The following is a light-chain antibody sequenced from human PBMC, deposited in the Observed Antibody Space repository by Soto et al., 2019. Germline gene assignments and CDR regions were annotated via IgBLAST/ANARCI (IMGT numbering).Light chain of an antibody. CDR1: QVISTS. J-gene: IGKJ5*01. CDR2: AAS. CDR3: QQIFDSPIT. V-gene: IGKV1-9*01. Sequence: DIQLTQSPSFLSPSIGESVTITCRASQVISTSLAWYQVKPWKAPKLLIYAASTLESGVPSRFRATVSGTEFRLTITILQPEDVVPYYCQQIFDSPITFGQGTRLEI.